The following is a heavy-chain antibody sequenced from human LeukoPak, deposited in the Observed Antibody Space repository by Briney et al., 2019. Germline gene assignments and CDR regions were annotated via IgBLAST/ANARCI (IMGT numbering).Heavy chain of an antibody. V-gene: IGHV3-30*02. Sequence: GGSLRLSCAASGFTFSSYWMHWVRQAPGKGLEWVAFIQYDGSKKYYADSVKGRFSVSRDNSKNTVFLQMNSLRTEDAAVYYCSKRHAYSSPHFDYWGQGTLVTVSS. CDR2: IQYDGSKK. J-gene: IGHJ4*02. D-gene: IGHD5-18*01. CDR3: SKRHAYSSPHFDY. CDR1: GFTFSSYW.